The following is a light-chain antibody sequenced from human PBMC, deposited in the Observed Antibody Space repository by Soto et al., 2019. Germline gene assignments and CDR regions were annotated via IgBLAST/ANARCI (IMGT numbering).Light chain of an antibody. CDR1: QRVTSNY. CDR3: HQYGSSPGT. V-gene: IGKV3-20*01. J-gene: IGKJ1*01. Sequence: ETVLTQSPGTLSLSPGERATLSCRASQRVTSNYLAWYQQKPRQAPRLLIFGASIRDTGIPDRFSGSGSGTDFTLTISRLEPEDFAVYYCHQYGSSPGTFGQGTKVEIK. CDR2: GAS.